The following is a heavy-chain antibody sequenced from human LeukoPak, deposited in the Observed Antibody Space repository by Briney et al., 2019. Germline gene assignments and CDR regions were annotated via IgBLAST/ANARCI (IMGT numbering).Heavy chain of an antibody. CDR2: ISYDGSNK. Sequence: PGRSLRLSCAASGFTFSSYGMHWVRQAPGKGLEWVAVISYDGSNKYYADSVKGRFTISRDNSKNTLYLQMNSLRAEDTAVYYCARPFRSSYRGHDVLSFDYWGQGTLVTVSS. V-gene: IGHV3-30*03. D-gene: IGHD5-12*01. CDR3: ARPFRSSYRGHDVLSFDY. J-gene: IGHJ4*02. CDR1: GFTFSSYG.